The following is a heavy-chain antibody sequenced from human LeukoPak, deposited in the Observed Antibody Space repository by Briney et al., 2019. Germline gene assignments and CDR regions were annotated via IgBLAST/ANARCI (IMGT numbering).Heavy chain of an antibody. CDR2: INHSGST. Sequence: SETLSLTCTVSGGSISSSSYYWGWIRQPPGKGLEWIGEINHSGSTNYNPSLKSRVTISVDTSKNQFSLKLSSVTAADTAVYYCARRRGYYGSGSYYNWFDPWGQGTLVTVSS. D-gene: IGHD3-10*01. J-gene: IGHJ5*02. V-gene: IGHV4-39*07. CDR3: ARRRGYYGSGSYYNWFDP. CDR1: GGSISSSSYY.